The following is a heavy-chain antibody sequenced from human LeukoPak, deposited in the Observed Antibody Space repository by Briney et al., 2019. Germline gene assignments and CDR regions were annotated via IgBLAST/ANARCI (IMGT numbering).Heavy chain of an antibody. V-gene: IGHV1-8*01. Sequence: ASVKVSCKASGYTFTSYDINWVRQAPGQGLEWMGWMNANSGNTGYAQKFQGRVTMTRNTSISTAYMELSSLRSEDTAVYYCARVPSYYSSSWYPDSSPFDYWGQGTLVTVSS. CDR1: GYTFTSYD. J-gene: IGHJ4*02. D-gene: IGHD6-13*01. CDR3: ARVPSYYSSSWYPDSSPFDY. CDR2: MNANSGNT.